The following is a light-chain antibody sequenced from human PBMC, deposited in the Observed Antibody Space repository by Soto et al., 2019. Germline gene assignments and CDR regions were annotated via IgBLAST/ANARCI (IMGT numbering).Light chain of an antibody. V-gene: IGLV1-40*01. Sequence: QSALTQSPSVSGAPGQRVTISCTGSSSNIGAGYDVHWYRQLPGTAPKLLIYGNTNRPSGVPDRFSGSKSGTSASLAITGLQAEDEADYYCQSYDSSLSGYVVFGGGTKVTVL. CDR1: SSNIGAGYD. J-gene: IGLJ2*01. CDR2: GNT. CDR3: QSYDSSLSGYVV.